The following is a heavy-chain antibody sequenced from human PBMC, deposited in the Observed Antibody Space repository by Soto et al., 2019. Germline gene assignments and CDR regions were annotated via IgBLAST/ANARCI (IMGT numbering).Heavy chain of an antibody. J-gene: IGHJ4*02. CDR1: GFTFSSYG. V-gene: IGHV3-30*18. D-gene: IGHD3-22*01. Sequence: PGGSLRLSCAASGFTFSSYGMHWVRQAPGKGLEWVAVISYDGSNKYYADSVKGRFTISRDNSKNTLYLQMNSLRAEDTAVYYCAKDTGYDSSAPGDYWGQGTLVTVSS. CDR3: AKDTGYDSSAPGDY. CDR2: ISYDGSNK.